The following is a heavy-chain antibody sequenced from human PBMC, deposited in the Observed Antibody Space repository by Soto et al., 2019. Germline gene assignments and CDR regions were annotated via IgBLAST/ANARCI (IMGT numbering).Heavy chain of an antibody. CDR3: ARGELGYYYDSSGYYLAY. J-gene: IGHJ4*02. Sequence: ASVKVSFKASGYTFTGYYMHLLRHAPVQLLEWMGIINPSGGSTSYAQKFQGRVTMTRDTSTSTVYMELSSLRSEDTAVYYCARGELGYYYDSSGYYLAYWGQGTLVTVS. CDR2: INPSGGST. D-gene: IGHD3-22*01. V-gene: IGHV1-46*01. CDR1: GYTFTGYY.